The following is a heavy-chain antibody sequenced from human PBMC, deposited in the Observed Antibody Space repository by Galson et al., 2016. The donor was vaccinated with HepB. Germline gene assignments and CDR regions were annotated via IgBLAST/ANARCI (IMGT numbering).Heavy chain of an antibody. Sequence: SLRLSCAASDSSFSRYAMHWVRQSPDKGLEWVAVITFDGSNKYYADSMKGRFSISRDNSKNTLYLEMNSLRTEDAAVYYCASNTYSYDNTGTHYVNFFHYWGQGTRVTVSS. V-gene: IGHV3-30-3*01. CDR1: DSSFSRYA. J-gene: IGHJ4*02. CDR2: ITFDGSNK. CDR3: ASNTYSYDNTGTHYVNFFHY. D-gene: IGHD3-22*01.